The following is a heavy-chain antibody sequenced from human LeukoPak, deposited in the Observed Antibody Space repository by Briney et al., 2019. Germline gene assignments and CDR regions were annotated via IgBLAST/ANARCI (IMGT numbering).Heavy chain of an antibody. CDR1: GGSISSYY. V-gene: IGHV4-59*08. Sequence: SETLSLTCTVSGGSISSYYWSWIGQPPGKGLERIWYIYYSGSTNYNPSLKSRVTISVDTSKNQFSLKLSSVTAADTAVYYCATGYNYYDSSGSFDYWGQGTLVTVSS. CDR2: IYYSGST. J-gene: IGHJ4*02. CDR3: ATGYNYYDSSGSFDY. D-gene: IGHD3-22*01.